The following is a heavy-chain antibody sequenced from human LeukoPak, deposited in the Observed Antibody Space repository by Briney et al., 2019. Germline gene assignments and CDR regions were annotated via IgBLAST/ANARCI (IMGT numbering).Heavy chain of an antibody. V-gene: IGHV4-34*01. CDR3: ARLSLYQLLGGPSIDY. Sequence: SETLSLTCAVYGGSFSGYYWSWIRQPPGKGLEWIGEINHSGSTNYNPSLKSRVTISVDTSKNQFSLKLSSVTAADTAVYYCARLSLYQLLGGPSIDYWGQGTLVTVSS. CDR2: INHSGST. D-gene: IGHD2-2*01. CDR1: GGSFSGYY. J-gene: IGHJ4*02.